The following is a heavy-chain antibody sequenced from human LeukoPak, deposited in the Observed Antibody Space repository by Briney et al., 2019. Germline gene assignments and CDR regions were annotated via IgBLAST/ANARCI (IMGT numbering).Heavy chain of an antibody. Sequence: GGSLRLSRAASGFTFSSYGMHWVRQAPGKGLEWVAVIWYDGSNKYYADSVKGRFTISRDNSKNTLYLQMNSLRAEDTAVYYCARSSSGYDYYYYGMDVWGQGTTVTVSS. V-gene: IGHV3-33*01. CDR3: ARSSSGYDYYYYGMDV. CDR1: GFTFSSYG. D-gene: IGHD5-12*01. CDR2: IWYDGSNK. J-gene: IGHJ6*02.